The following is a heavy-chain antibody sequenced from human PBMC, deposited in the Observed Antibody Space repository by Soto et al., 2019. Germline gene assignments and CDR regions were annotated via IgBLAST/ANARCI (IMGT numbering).Heavy chain of an antibody. CDR3: ASEYYYDSSGPAGHFDY. CDR1: GGSISSGDYY. J-gene: IGHJ4*02. V-gene: IGHV4-30-4*01. D-gene: IGHD3-22*01. CDR2: IYYSGST. Sequence: PSETLSLTCTVSGGSISSGDYYLSWIRQPPGKGLEWIGYIYYSGSTYYNPSLKSRVTISVDTSKKQFSLKLSSVTAAETAVYYCASEYYYDSSGPAGHFDYWGQGTLVTVSS.